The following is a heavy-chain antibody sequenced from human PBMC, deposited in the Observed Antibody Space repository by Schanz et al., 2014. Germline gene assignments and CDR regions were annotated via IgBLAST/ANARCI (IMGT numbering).Heavy chain of an antibody. CDR2: IGYLGDT. CDR3: ARGTDGDLHY. V-gene: IGHV3-13*01. J-gene: IGHJ4*02. Sequence: EVQLVESGGGLVQPGGSLRLSCAASGFTLSNSDMHWVRQGTGKGLEWVSTIGYLGDTDYPDSVKGRFTISRDSGQNSLYLQMNSLRAGDAAVYYCARGTDGDLHYWGQGALVTVSS. D-gene: IGHD3-10*01. CDR1: GFTLSNSD.